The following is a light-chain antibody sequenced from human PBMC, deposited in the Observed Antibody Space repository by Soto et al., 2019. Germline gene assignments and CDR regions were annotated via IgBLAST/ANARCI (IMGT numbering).Light chain of an antibody. CDR2: KAS. Sequence: DIQMTQSPSTLSASVGDRVTITCRASQSISSWLAWYQQKPGKAPKLLIYKASSLESGVPSRFSGSGSGTVYTLSSSSLQPDDFATYYCQQYNNYPYTLGQGTKLEIK. V-gene: IGKV1-5*03. CDR1: QSISSW. CDR3: QQYNNYPYT. J-gene: IGKJ2*01.